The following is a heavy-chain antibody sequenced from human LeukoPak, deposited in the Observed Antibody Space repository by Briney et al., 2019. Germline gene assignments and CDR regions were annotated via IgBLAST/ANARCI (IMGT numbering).Heavy chain of an antibody. D-gene: IGHD6-13*01. CDR3: ARQVAAGTYYDY. J-gene: IGHJ4*02. CDR1: GGSISSSSYY. V-gene: IGHV4-39*01. CDR2: IYYSGST. Sequence: SETLSLTCTVSGGSISSSSYYWGWIRQPPGKGLEWIGSIYYSGSTYYNPSLKCRVTISVDTSKNQFSLKLSSVTAADTAVYYCARQVAAGTYYDYWGQGTLVTVSS.